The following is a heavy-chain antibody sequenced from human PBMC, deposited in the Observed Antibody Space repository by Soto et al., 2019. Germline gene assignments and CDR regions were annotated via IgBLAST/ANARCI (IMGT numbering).Heavy chain of an antibody. CDR1: GFTFSSYG. D-gene: IGHD6-13*01. CDR2: ISGSGGST. V-gene: IGHV3-23*01. Sequence: EVHLLESGGGLVQPGGSLRLSCAASGFTFSSYGMSWVRQAPGKGLEWVSGISGSGGSTYYADSVKGRFTISRDNSKNTLYLQMNSLRAEDTAVYHCAKFTAAAGTWVDYWGQGTLVTVSS. J-gene: IGHJ4*02. CDR3: AKFTAAAGTWVDY.